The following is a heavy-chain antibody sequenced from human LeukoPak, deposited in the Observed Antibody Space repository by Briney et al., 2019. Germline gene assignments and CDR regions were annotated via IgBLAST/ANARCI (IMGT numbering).Heavy chain of an antibody. CDR2: INPNSGGT. D-gene: IGHD6-19*01. CDR1: GYTFTGYY. Sequence: ASVRVSCKASGYTFTGYYMHWVRQAPGQGLEWMGWINPNSGGTNYAQKFQGRVTMTRDTSISTAYMELSRLRSDDTAVYHCARDGDSSGWYLVDYWGQGTLVTVSS. V-gene: IGHV1-2*02. CDR3: ARDGDSSGWYLVDY. J-gene: IGHJ4*02.